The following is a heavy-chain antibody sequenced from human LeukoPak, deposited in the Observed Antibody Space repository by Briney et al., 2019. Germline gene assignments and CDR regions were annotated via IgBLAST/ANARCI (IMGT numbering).Heavy chain of an antibody. CDR2: INSVSSTM. Sequence: GGSLRLSCAASGFTFSDNSMNWVRQAPGKGLEWLSYINSVSSTMYYADSVKGRFTISRDNAKNSLYLQMISLRAEDTAVYYCAARVGATWVDYWGQGTLVTVSS. J-gene: IGHJ4*02. CDR3: AARVGATWVDY. CDR1: GFTFSDNS. D-gene: IGHD1-26*01. V-gene: IGHV3-48*04.